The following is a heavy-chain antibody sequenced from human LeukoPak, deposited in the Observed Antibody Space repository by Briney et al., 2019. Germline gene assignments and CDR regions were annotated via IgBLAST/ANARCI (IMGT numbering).Heavy chain of an antibody. CDR3: ARARAYYYYYMDV. CDR2: IYYSGST. Sequence: SETLSLTCTVSGGSISSYYWSWIRQPPGKGLEWIGYIYYSGSTNYNPSLKSRVTISLDTSKNQFSLKLSSVTAADTAVYYCARARAYYYYYMDVWGKGTTVTVSS. V-gene: IGHV4-59*01. J-gene: IGHJ6*03. CDR1: GGSISSYY.